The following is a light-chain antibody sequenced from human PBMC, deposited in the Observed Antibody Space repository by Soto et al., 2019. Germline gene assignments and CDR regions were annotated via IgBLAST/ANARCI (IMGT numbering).Light chain of an antibody. CDR3: QQFGSSPGFT. CDR1: QSSNNRY. Sequence: EIVLTQSPGTLSLSPGERATLSCRASQSSNNRYLAWYQQKPGQAPRLLIYGASSRATGIPDRFIGSGSGTDVTLTISRLEPEDFAVYYCQQFGSSPGFTFGPGTKVDIK. CDR2: GAS. V-gene: IGKV3-20*01. J-gene: IGKJ3*01.